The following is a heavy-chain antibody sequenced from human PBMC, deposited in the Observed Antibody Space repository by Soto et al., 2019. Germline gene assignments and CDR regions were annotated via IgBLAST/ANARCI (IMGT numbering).Heavy chain of an antibody. V-gene: IGHV3-33*01. D-gene: IGHD3-3*01. J-gene: IGHJ6*03. Sequence: GGSLRLSCAASGFTFSSYGMHWVRQAPGKGLEWVAVIWYDGSNKYYADSVKGRFTISRDNSKNTLYLQMNSLRAEDTAVYYCARDTLRFLEWPNNYYYYMDVWGKGTTVTVSS. CDR2: IWYDGSNK. CDR3: ARDTLRFLEWPNNYYYYMDV. CDR1: GFTFSSYG.